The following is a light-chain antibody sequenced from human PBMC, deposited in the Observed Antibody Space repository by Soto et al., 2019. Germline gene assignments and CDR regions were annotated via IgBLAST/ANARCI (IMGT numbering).Light chain of an antibody. CDR2: KAS. CDR1: QSISSW. V-gene: IGKV1-5*03. J-gene: IGKJ1*01. Sequence: DIRMTQSPSTRSAAVLDRVTITCRASQSISSWLAWYQQKPGKAPKLLIYKASTLKSGVPSRFSGSGSGTEFTLTISSLQPDDFATYYCQHYNSYSEAFGQGTKVDIK. CDR3: QHYNSYSEA.